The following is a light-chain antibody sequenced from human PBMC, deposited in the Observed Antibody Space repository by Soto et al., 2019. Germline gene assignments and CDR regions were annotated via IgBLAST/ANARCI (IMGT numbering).Light chain of an antibody. V-gene: IGKV3D-15*01. Sequence: EIVMTQSPATLSVSPGERATLSCRASQTVRNNYLAWYQQKPGQAPRLLIYDASSRATGIPDRFSGGGSGTEFTLTISSLQSEDFAVYYCQQYGDWPLTFGGGTKVDIK. CDR3: QQYGDWPLT. CDR2: DAS. J-gene: IGKJ4*01. CDR1: QTVRNN.